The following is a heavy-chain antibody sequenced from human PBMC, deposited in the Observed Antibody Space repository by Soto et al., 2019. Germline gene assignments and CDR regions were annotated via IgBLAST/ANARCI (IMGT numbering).Heavy chain of an antibody. CDR1: GYTFTSYY. D-gene: IGHD2-2*01. CDR3: ARGPGRYCSSTSCPLPFDP. Sequence: ASVKVSCKASGYTFTSYYINWVRQATGQGLEWMGWMNPNSGNTGYAQKFQGRVTMTRNTSISTAYMELSSLRSEDTAVYYCARGPGRYCSSTSCPLPFDPWGQGTLVTVSS. V-gene: IGHV1-8*01. J-gene: IGHJ5*02. CDR2: MNPNSGNT.